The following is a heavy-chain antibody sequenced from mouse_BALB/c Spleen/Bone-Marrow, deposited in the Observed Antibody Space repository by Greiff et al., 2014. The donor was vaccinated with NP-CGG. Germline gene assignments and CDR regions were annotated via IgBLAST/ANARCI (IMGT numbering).Heavy chain of an antibody. Sequence: VQLQQPGAELVKPGASVKLSCTASGFNTKDTYMHWVKQRPEQGLEWIGRIDPANGNTKYDPKFQGKATITADTSSNTAYLQLSSLTSEDTAVYYCARYYYGSSYFDYWGQGTTLTVSS. V-gene: IGHV14-3*02. D-gene: IGHD1-1*01. CDR1: GFNTKDTY. J-gene: IGHJ2*01. CDR2: IDPANGNT. CDR3: ARYYYGSSYFDY.